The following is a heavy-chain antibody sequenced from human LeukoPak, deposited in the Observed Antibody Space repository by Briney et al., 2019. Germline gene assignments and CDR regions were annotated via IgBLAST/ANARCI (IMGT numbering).Heavy chain of an antibody. CDR1: GGSISSSSYY. J-gene: IGHJ5*02. CDR3: ARKYSYGTQYNWFDP. CDR2: IYYSGST. V-gene: IGHV4-39*01. D-gene: IGHD5-18*01. Sequence: SETLSLTCTVSGGSISSSSYYWGWIRQPPGKGLEWIGSIYYSGSTYYNPSLKSRVTISVDTSKNQFSLKLSSVTAADTAVYHCARKYSYGTQYNWFDPWGQGTLVTVSS.